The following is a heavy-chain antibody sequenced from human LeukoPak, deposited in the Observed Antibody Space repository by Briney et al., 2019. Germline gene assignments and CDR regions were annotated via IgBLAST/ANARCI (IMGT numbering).Heavy chain of an antibody. V-gene: IGHV3-48*02. Sequence: PGGSLRLSCAASGFTFSSYSMNWVRQAPGKGLEWVSYISSSSSTIYYADSVKGRFTISRDNAKNSLYLQMNSLRDEDTAVYYCARDQDSSGYYFRNFDYWGQGTLVTVSS. J-gene: IGHJ4*02. D-gene: IGHD3-22*01. CDR3: ARDQDSSGYYFRNFDY. CDR1: GFTFSSYS. CDR2: ISSSSSTI.